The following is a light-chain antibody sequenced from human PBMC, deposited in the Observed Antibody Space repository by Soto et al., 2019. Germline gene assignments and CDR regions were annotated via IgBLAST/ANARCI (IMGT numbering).Light chain of an antibody. CDR1: QSVLYNSNNKNY. CDR2: WAS. J-gene: IGKJ1*01. Sequence: DIVMTQSPDSLAVCLGERATIYCKSSQSVLYNSNNKNYLAWYQQKPGQPPKLLIYWASTRESGVPDRFSGSGSGTDFTLTISSLQAEDVAVYYCQQYYSTPRTFGQGTKVEIK. V-gene: IGKV4-1*01. CDR3: QQYYSTPRT.